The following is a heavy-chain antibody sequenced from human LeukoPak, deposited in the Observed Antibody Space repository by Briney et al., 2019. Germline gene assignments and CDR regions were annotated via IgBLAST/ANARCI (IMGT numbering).Heavy chain of an antibody. V-gene: IGHV3-23*01. D-gene: IGHD3-22*01. Sequence: GGSLRLSCAASGFTFSSYAMSWVRQAPGKGLEWVSAISGSGGSTYYADSVKGRFTISRDNSKNTLYLQMNSLRAEDTAAYYCAKGNDIGGYYYPHFDYWGQGTLVTVSS. CDR3: AKGNDIGGYYYPHFDY. CDR1: GFTFSSYA. J-gene: IGHJ4*02. CDR2: ISGSGGST.